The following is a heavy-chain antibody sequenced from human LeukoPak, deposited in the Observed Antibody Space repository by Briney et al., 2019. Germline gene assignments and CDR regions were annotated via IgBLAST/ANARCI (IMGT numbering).Heavy chain of an antibody. Sequence: PSETLSLTCTVSGGSISSYYWSWILQPAGKGLEWIGRIYTSGSTNYNPSLKSRVTMSVDTSKNQFSLKLSSVTAADTAVYYCARFIAVAGINWYFDLWGRGTLVTVSS. CDR2: IYTSGST. CDR3: ARFIAVAGINWYFDL. V-gene: IGHV4-4*07. CDR1: GGSISSYY. J-gene: IGHJ2*01. D-gene: IGHD6-19*01.